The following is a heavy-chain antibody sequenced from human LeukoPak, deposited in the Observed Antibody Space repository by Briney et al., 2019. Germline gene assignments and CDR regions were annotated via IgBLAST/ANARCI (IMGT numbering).Heavy chain of an antibody. CDR2: ISYDGSNK. Sequence: GGSLRLSCAASGFTFSSYAMHWVRQAPGKGLEGVAVISYDGSNKYYADSVKGRFTISRDNSKNTLYLQMNSLRAEDTAVYYCARNESYYDSSGLFDYWGQGTLVTVSS. D-gene: IGHD3-22*01. J-gene: IGHJ4*02. CDR1: GFTFSSYA. CDR3: ARNESYYDSSGLFDY. V-gene: IGHV3-30*04.